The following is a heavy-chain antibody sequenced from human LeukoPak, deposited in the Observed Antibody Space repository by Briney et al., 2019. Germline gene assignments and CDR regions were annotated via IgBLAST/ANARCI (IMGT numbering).Heavy chain of an antibody. CDR2: IKQDGSEK. Sequence: GGSLRLSCATSGFTFSSYAMHWVRQAPGKGLEWVANIKQDGSEKYYVDSVKGRFTISRDNAKNSLYLQMNSLRAEDTAVYYCARVVVGATPYFDYWGQGALVTASS. CDR3: ARVVVGATPYFDY. J-gene: IGHJ4*02. V-gene: IGHV3-7*01. D-gene: IGHD1-26*01. CDR1: GFTFSSYA.